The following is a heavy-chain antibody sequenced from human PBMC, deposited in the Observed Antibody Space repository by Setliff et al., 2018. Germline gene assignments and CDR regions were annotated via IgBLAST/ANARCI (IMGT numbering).Heavy chain of an antibody. Sequence: SETLSLTCTAHGGTFSDYYWSWIRQHPGKGLEWIGYIYYSGSTYYNPSLKSRVTISVDTSKNQFSLKLSSVTAADTAVYYCARDATGYSSSWPYYYYYYMDVWGKGTTVTVSS. J-gene: IGHJ6*03. CDR3: ARDATGYSSSWPYYYYYYMDV. V-gene: IGHV4-31*02. D-gene: IGHD6-13*01. CDR2: IYYSGST. CDR1: GGTFSDYY.